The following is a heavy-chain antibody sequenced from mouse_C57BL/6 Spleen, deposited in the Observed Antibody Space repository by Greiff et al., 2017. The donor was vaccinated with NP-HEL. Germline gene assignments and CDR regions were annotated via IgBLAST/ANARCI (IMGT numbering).Heavy chain of an antibody. J-gene: IGHJ1*03. D-gene: IGHD2-4*01. CDR1: GYTFTSYW. V-gene: IGHV1-69*01. CDR2: IDPSDSYT. Sequence: VQLQQPGAELVMPGASVKLSCKASGYTFTSYWMHWVKQRPGQGLEWIGEIDPSDSYTNYNQKFKGKSTLTVDKSSSTAYMQLSSLTSEDSAVYYCARKLYYDYDWYFDVWGTGTTVTVSS. CDR3: ARKLYYDYDWYFDV.